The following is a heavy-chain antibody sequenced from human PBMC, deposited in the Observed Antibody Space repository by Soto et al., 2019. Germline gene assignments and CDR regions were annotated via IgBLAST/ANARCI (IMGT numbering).Heavy chain of an antibody. J-gene: IGHJ4*02. CDR2: ISYDGSNK. D-gene: IGHD5-18*01. CDR1: GFTFSSYA. V-gene: IGHV3-30-3*01. CDR3: AREMATAQGFDY. Sequence: PGGSLRLSCAASGFTFSSYAMHWVRQAPGKGLEWVAVISYDGSNKYYADSVKGRFTISRDNSKNTLYLQMNSLRAEDTAVYYCAREMATAQGFDYWGQGTLVTVSS.